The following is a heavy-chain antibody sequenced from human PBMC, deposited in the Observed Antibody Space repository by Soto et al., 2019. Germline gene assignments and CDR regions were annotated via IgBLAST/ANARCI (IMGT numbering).Heavy chain of an antibody. V-gene: IGHV1-2*02. CDR3: ARDPGDRNFET. J-gene: IGHJ4*02. Sequence: QVQLVQSGAEVKKPGASGKVSCKTSGYTFTASYIHWVRQAPGQGLEWMGWINPDSGDTTYGQKFQGRVTMNRDTSFCPAQMELSSLRSDDTAIYYCARDPGDRNFETWGQGTLVTVSS. D-gene: IGHD2-21*02. CDR2: INPDSGDT. CDR1: GYTFTASY.